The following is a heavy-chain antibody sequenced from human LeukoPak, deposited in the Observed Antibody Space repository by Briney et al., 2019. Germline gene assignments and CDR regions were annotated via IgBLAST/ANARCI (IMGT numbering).Heavy chain of an antibody. J-gene: IGHJ4*02. CDR1: GGSISSYY. CDR2: IYYSGST. Sequence: SDTLALTCTVSGGSISSYYWSWIPQPPGKGLEWIVDIYYSGSTNYNPSLKSRVTISVDTSKNQFSLKLSSVTAADTAVYYCAAGGYSGYDDFDYWGQGTLVTVSS. V-gene: IGHV4-59*07. D-gene: IGHD5-12*01. CDR3: AAGGYSGYDDFDY.